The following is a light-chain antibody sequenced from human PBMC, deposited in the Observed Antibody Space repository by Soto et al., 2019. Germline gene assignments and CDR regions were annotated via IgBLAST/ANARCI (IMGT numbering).Light chain of an antibody. CDR3: QQYGSSPRT. V-gene: IGKV3-20*01. J-gene: IGKJ1*01. CDR1: ESVSSRS. CDR2: GAS. Sequence: EIVFTHSPGTLSSSPGEGATLACRARESVSSRSLAWYQQKPGQAPRLLIYGASSRATGVPDRFSGSGSGTDFTLTISRLEPEDLAVYCCQQYGSSPRTFGQGTKVDIK.